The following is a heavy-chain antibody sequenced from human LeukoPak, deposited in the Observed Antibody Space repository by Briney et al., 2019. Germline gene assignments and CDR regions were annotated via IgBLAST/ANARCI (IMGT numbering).Heavy chain of an antibody. D-gene: IGHD5-18*01. Sequence: PSETLSLTCTVSGVSISSSSYYWGWIRQPPGKGLEWIGSIYYSGSTYYNPSLNSRVTISVDTSKNQFSLKLSSLTAADTAVYYCARHGGGSYSYANFDYWGQGTLVTVSS. J-gene: IGHJ4*02. CDR1: GVSISSSSYY. CDR2: IYYSGST. CDR3: ARHGGGSYSYANFDY. V-gene: IGHV4-39*01.